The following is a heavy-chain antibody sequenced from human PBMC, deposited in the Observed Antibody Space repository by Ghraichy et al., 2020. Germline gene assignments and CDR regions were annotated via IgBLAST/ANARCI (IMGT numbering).Heavy chain of an antibody. Sequence: ASVKVSCKASGYAFANYGVSWVRQAPGHGLEWMAWISAHNGQTLFQKKLQGRVTMTTDTSTSTAYMELRSLTSDDTAVYYCARTSGTYSPPGDYWGQGTLVTVSS. CDR1: GYAFANYG. J-gene: IGHJ4*02. D-gene: IGHD1-26*01. CDR3: ARTSGTYSPPGDY. CDR2: ISAHNGQT. V-gene: IGHV1-18*04.